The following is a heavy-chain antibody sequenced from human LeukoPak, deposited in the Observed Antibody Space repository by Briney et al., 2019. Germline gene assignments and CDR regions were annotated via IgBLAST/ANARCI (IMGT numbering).Heavy chain of an antibody. J-gene: IGHJ5*02. CDR3: ARDAFGELSWFDP. CDR1: GGTFSSYA. CDR2: IIPIFGTA. Sequence: GASVKVSCKASGGTFSSYAISWVRQAPGQGLEWMGGIIPIFGTANYAQKFQGRVTITADESTSTAYMELSSLRSEDTAVYYCARDAFGELSWFDPWGQGTLVTVSS. D-gene: IGHD3-10*01. V-gene: IGHV1-69*13.